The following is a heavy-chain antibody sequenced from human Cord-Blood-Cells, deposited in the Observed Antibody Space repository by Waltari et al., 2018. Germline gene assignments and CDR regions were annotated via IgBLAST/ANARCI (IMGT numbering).Heavy chain of an antibody. CDR3: ARESRVDTAMEYSGYDDY. Sequence: QVQLQESGPGLVKPSETLSLTCTVSGYSISSGYYWGWIRQPPGQGLEWIGSIYHSGSTYYNPSLKSRVTISVDTSKNQFSLKLSSVTAADTAVYYCARESRVDTAMEYSGYDDYWGQGTLVTVSS. J-gene: IGHJ4*02. V-gene: IGHV4-38-2*02. CDR2: IYHSGST. CDR1: GYSISSGYY. D-gene: IGHD5-18*01.